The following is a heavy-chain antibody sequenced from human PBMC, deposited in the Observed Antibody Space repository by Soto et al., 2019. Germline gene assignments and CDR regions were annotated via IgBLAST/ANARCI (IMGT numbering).Heavy chain of an antibody. V-gene: IGHV4-31*03. CDR3: AREQNYGSGSTYGMDV. D-gene: IGHD3-10*01. J-gene: IGHJ6*02. CDR2: IYYSGST. CDR1: GGSISSGGYY. Sequence: SETLSLTCTVSGGSISSGGYYWSWIRQHPGKGLEWIGSIYYSGSTYYNPSLKSRVTISVDTSKNQFSLKLSSVTAADTAVYYCAREQNYGSGSTYGMDVWGQGTTVTVSS.